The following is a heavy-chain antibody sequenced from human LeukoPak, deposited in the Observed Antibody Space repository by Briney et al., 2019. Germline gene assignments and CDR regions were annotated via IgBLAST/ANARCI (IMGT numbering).Heavy chain of an antibody. Sequence: SETLSLTCTVSGGSISSGSYYWSWIRQPAGKGLEWIGRIYTSGSTNYNPSLKSRVTISVDTSKNQFSLKLSSVTAADPAVYYCARVDYHYMDVWGKGTTVTVS. CDR1: GGSISSGSYY. CDR2: IYTSGST. J-gene: IGHJ6*03. CDR3: ARVDYHYMDV. V-gene: IGHV4-61*02.